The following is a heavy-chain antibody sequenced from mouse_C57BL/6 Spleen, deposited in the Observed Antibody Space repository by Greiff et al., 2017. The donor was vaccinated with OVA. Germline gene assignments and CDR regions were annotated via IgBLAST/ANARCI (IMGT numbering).Heavy chain of an antibody. D-gene: IGHD1-1*01. J-gene: IGHJ4*01. CDR2: INPYNGGT. CDR1: GYTFTDYY. CDR3: ARRGYYGSGYEGAMDY. Sequence: EVQLQESGPVLVKPGASVKMSCKASGYTFTDYYMNWVKQSHGKSLEWIGVINPYNGGTSYNQKFKGKATLTVDKSSSTAYMELNSLTSEDSAVYYCARRGYYGSGYEGAMDYWGQGTSVTVSS. V-gene: IGHV1-19*01.